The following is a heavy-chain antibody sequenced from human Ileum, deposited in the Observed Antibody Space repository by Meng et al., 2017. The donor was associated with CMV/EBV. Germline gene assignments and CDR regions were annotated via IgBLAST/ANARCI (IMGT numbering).Heavy chain of an antibody. CDR2: MYYSGIT. CDR1: GGSIISTSYY. D-gene: IGHD3-10*01. J-gene: IGHJ5*02. CDR3: ARTPRKYYYGSGSYP. Sequence: HLRLQEAGPRPVNPSRTLSPTCTVSGGSIISTSYYWGWIRQSPGKGLEWIGSMYYSGITDYNPSLKSRVTISVDTSKNQFSLKLSSVTAADTAMYYCARTPRKYYYGSGSYPWGQGTLVTVSS. V-gene: IGHV4-39*07.